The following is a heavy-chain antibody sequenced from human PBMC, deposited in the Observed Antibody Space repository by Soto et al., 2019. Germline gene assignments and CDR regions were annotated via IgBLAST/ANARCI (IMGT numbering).Heavy chain of an antibody. CDR2: INPNSGVT. CDR3: ARESGGATATLDYYDFYMDV. J-gene: IGHJ6*03. V-gene: IGHV1-2*04. D-gene: IGHD5-12*01. CDR1: GDSFNDYY. Sequence: QVQLVQSGAEVRKPGASVTVSCRSSGDSFNDYYIHWLRQAPGQGLEWMGWINPNSGVTKYAQQFQGWVSMTRDTATRTVYMQLSRLRSDDTAVYYCARESGGATATLDYYDFYMDVWGTGTTVTVSS.